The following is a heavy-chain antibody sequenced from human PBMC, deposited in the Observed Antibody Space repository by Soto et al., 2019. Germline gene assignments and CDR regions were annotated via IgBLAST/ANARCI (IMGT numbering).Heavy chain of an antibody. CDR2: ISSTTNYI. CDR1: GFTFTRYS. CDR3: ARESQDLTSNFDY. J-gene: IGHJ4*02. Sequence: GGSLRLSCAASGFTFTRYSMNWVRQAPGKGLEWVSSISSTTNYIYYGDSMKGRFTISRDNAKKSLYLEMNSLRAEDTAVYYCARESQDLTSNFDYWGQGTLVTVSS. V-gene: IGHV3-21*01.